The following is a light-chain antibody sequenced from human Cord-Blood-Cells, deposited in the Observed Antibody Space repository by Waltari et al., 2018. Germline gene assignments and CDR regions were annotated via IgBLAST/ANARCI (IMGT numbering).Light chain of an antibody. Sequence: DIQMTQSTYTLSASVGDRVTITCRASHSISSWLAWYQQKPGKAPKLLIYKASSLESGVPSRFSGSGSGTEFTLTISSLQPDDFATYYCQQYNSSWTFGQGTKVEIK. CDR2: KAS. CDR1: HSISSW. CDR3: QQYNSSWT. J-gene: IGKJ1*01. V-gene: IGKV1-5*03.